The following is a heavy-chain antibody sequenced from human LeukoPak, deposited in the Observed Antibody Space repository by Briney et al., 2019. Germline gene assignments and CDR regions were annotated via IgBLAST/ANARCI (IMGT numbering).Heavy chain of an antibody. CDR1: GYTFSNYA. D-gene: IGHD4-17*01. Sequence: ASVKVSCKASGYTFSNYAISWVRQAPGQGLEWMGWISGYNGNRNYAQKLQGRVTMTTDTSTSTAYMELRSLRSDDTAVYYCARDDYGDYVRDYWGQGTLVTVSS. CDR3: ARDDYGDYVRDY. J-gene: IGHJ4*02. CDR2: ISGYNGNR. V-gene: IGHV1-18*01.